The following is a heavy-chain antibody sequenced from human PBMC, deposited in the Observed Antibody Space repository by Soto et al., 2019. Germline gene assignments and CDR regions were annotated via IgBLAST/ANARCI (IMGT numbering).Heavy chain of an antibody. D-gene: IGHD3-16*01. CDR1: GYTFTNFG. CDR3: ASCCAPNATALYCGGGGGPPMDY. Sequence: QVQLVQSGAEVKKPGASVKVSCKASGYTFTNFGISWVRQAPGQGLEWMGWISAYNGNTNYAQNFQGRVTMTTDTTQSPQIEIPTTQDHTRTNHTQEASCCAPNATALYCGGGGGPPMDYW. J-gene: IGHJ4*01. CDR2: ISAYNGNT. V-gene: IGHV1-18*01.